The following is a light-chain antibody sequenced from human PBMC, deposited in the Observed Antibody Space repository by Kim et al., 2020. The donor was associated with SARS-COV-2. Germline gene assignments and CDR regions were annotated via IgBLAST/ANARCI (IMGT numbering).Light chain of an antibody. CDR2: QDA. J-gene: IGLJ2*01. Sequence: SYELTQPPSLSVSPGLTAIITCSGDKLGDKYAFWYQQKPGQSPMVVIYQDAKRPSGIPERFSGSSSGNTATLTISGTQPMDEADYYCQTWDSSTAIFGGGTQLTVL. V-gene: IGLV3-1*01. CDR1: KLGDKY. CDR3: QTWDSSTAI.